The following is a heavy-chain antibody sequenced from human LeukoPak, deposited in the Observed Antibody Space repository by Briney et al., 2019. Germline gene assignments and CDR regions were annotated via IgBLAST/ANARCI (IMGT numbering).Heavy chain of an antibody. Sequence: PGGSLRLSCAASGFPFSSYWMSWIRQPPGKGLEWIGEINHSGSTNYNPSLKSRVTISVDTSKNQFSLKLSSVTAADTAVYYCARHESGDYVWGQGTLVTVSS. D-gene: IGHD4-17*01. CDR1: GFPFSSYW. V-gene: IGHV4-34*01. CDR3: ARHESGDYV. J-gene: IGHJ4*02. CDR2: INHSGST.